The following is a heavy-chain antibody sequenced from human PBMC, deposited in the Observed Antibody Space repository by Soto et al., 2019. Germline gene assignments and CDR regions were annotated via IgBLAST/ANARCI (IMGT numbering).Heavy chain of an antibody. CDR3: ARVWAADSFDL. D-gene: IGHD1-26*01. Sequence: EVQLVQSGGGSVQPGGSLRLSCTASGLNFESQSMNWVRQAPGKGLELIAYIFRGDDKIDYADSVEGRFAISRDIAQSSLELPMDNLIDECTAVYFCARVWAADSFDLGGQWTVVSVS. J-gene: IGHJ3*01. CDR1: GLNFESQS. CDR2: IFRGDDKI. V-gene: IGHV3-48*02.